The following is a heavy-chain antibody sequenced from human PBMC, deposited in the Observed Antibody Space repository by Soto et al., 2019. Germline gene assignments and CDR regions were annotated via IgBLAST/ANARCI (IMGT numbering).Heavy chain of an antibody. J-gene: IGHJ5*02. CDR1: GGSISSGDYY. CDR2: IYYSGST. CDR3: ARGSVLRYFDWLLRDNWFDP. V-gene: IGHV4-30-4*01. Sequence: SETLSLTCTVSGGSISSGDYYWSWIRQPPGKGLEWIGYIYYSGSTYYNPSLKSRVTISVDTSKNQFSLKLSSVTAADTAVYYCARGSVLRYFDWLLRDNWFDPWGQGTLVTVSS. D-gene: IGHD3-9*01.